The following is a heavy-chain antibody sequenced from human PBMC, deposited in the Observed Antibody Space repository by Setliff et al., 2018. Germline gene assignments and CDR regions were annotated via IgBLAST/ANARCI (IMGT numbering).Heavy chain of an antibody. D-gene: IGHD3-3*01. Sequence: SETLSLTCTVSGGSISTYYWSWIRQPPGKGLEWIGYVYYSGIANYSPSLKSRLTISVDTSKNQFSLKLRSVTAADTAVYFCARVTGFLYMDVWGKGTTVTVSS. V-gene: IGHV4-59*01. J-gene: IGHJ6*03. CDR1: GGSISTYY. CDR2: VYYSGIA. CDR3: ARVTGFLYMDV.